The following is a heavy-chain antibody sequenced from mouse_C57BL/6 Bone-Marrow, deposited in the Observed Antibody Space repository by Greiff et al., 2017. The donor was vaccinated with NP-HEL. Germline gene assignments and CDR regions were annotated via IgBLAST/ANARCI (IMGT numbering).Heavy chain of an antibody. V-gene: IGHV14-4*01. D-gene: IGHD2-1*01. CDR3: TTNGNYEGYAMDY. CDR1: GFNIKDDY. Sequence: EVQLQQSGAELVRPGASVKLSCTASGFNIKDDYMHWVKQRPEQGLEWIGWIDPENGDTEYASKFQGKATITANTSSNTAYMQLSSLTSEDTAVYSCTTNGNYEGYAMDYWGQGTSVTVSS. CDR2: IDPENGDT. J-gene: IGHJ4*01.